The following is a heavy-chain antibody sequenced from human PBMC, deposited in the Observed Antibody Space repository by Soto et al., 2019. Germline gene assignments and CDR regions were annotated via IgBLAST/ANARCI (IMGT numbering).Heavy chain of an antibody. CDR3: ARVGAVTGTLLHYYYYYYMDV. Sequence: GGSLRLSCAASRFSFSSYSMNWVRQAPGRGLEWVSSISSSSSYIYYADSVKGRFTISRDNAKNSLYLQMNSLRAEDTAVYYCARVGAVTGTLLHYYYYYYMDVWGKGTTVTVSS. D-gene: IGHD1-7*01. J-gene: IGHJ6*03. CDR1: RFSFSSYS. CDR2: ISSSSSYI. V-gene: IGHV3-21*01.